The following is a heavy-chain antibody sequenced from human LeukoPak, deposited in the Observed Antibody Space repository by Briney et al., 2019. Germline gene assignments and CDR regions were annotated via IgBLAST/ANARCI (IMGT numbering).Heavy chain of an antibody. CDR1: GGSISSGGYY. D-gene: IGHD3-3*01. CDR2: IYYSGST. Sequence: SETLSLTCTVSGGSISSGGYYWSWIRQPPGKGLEWIGYIYYSGSTNYNPSLKSRVTISVDTSKNQFSLKLSSVTAADTAVYYCARSVRPYYDFWSGYSFDPWGQGTLVTVSS. CDR3: ARSVRPYYDFWSGYSFDP. J-gene: IGHJ5*02. V-gene: IGHV4-61*08.